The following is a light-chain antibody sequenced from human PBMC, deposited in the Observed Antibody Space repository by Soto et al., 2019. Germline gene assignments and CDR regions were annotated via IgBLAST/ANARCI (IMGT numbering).Light chain of an antibody. Sequence: IQTLILHSTMSXXVGDXVTVXXRASESLSAWLAWYQQKRGKARKLLIYKASRLQSGVPSRFGGSGSGTEFTLTISRLQPDEFATYYCQQYYSSSWTFGQGTKVDIK. J-gene: IGKJ1*01. CDR1: ESLSAW. CDR3: QQYYSSSWT. CDR2: KAS. V-gene: IGKV1-5*03.